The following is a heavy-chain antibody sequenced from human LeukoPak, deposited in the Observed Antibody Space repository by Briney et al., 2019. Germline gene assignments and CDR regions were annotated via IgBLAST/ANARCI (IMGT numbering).Heavy chain of an antibody. V-gene: IGHV3-30*09. CDR3: ARGHPRAGYCSSTSCYDYYGMDV. J-gene: IGHJ6*02. CDR1: GFTFSSYA. Sequence: GGSLRLSCAASGFTFSSYAMHWVRQAPGKGLEWVAVISYDGSNKYYADSVKGRFAISRDNSENTLYLQMNSLRAEDTAVYYCARGHPRAGYCSSTSCYDYYGMDVWGQGTTVTVSS. CDR2: ISYDGSNK. D-gene: IGHD2-2*01.